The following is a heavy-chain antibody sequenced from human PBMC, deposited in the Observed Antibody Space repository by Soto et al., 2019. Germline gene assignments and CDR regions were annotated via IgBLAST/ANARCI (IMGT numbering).Heavy chain of an antibody. D-gene: IGHD3-22*01. J-gene: IGHJ4*02. CDR3: ARDYYAGKVDVGYFDY. Sequence: SQTLSLTCVIPGDSVSSDTAAWNWIRQSPSRGLEWLRRTYYRSKWYYHYAVSVKSRITINPDTPKNQFSLHLNSVTPADTAVYFCARDYYAGKVDVGYFDYWGQGTLVTVSS. V-gene: IGHV6-1*01. CDR1: GDSVSSDTAA. CDR2: TYYRSKWYY.